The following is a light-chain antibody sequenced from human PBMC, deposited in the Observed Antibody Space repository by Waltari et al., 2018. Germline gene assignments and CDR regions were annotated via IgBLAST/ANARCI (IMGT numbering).Light chain of an antibody. J-gene: IGLJ3*02. CDR3: QAWDSRGV. V-gene: IGLV3-1*01. Sequence: SSELTQPPSVAVSPGQRANITCSGEKLGDRYVSWYQQKPGQSPILIIYQDTKRPSGVPERFSGSNSGNTATLTIGGTQSMDEADYYCQAWDSRGVFGGGTKLTVL. CDR1: KLGDRY. CDR2: QDT.